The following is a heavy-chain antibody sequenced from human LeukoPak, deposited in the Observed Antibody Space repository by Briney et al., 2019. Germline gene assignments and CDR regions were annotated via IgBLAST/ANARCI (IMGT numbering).Heavy chain of an antibody. CDR1: GFTFSSYE. CDR3: AVGSRIVPAATFDY. V-gene: IGHV4-34*08. D-gene: IGHD2-2*01. J-gene: IGHJ4*02. Sequence: GSLRLSCAASGFTFSSYEMNWVRQPPGKGLEWIGEINHSGSTNYNPSLKSRVTISVDTSKNQFSLKLSSVTAADTAVYYCAVGSRIVPAATFDYWGQGTLVTVSS. CDR2: INHSGST.